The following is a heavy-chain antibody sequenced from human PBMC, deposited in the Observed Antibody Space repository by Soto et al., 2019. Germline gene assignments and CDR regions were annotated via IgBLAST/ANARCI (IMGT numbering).Heavy chain of an antibody. CDR2: MFYSGSS. J-gene: IGHJ5*02. D-gene: IGHD3-16*01. CDR3: ARGVREWFDP. CDR1: GGSISSGSYY. Sequence: PSETLSLTCTVSGGSISSGSYYWSWIRQHPGKGLEWIGYMFYSGSSYYNPSLMSRVTISGDTSNNQFSLTLSSVTAADTAVYYCARGVREWFDPWGQGTLVTVSS. V-gene: IGHV4-31*03.